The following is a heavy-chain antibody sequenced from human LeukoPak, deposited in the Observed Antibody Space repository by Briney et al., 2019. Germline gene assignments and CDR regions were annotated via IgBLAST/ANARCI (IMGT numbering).Heavy chain of an antibody. CDR3: ARDADDDSSGNDAFDI. D-gene: IGHD3-22*01. Sequence: PSETLSLTCAVSGGSISSSNWWSWVRQPPGKGLEWIGEIYHSGSTNYNPSLKSRVTISVDKSKNQFSLKLSSVTAADTAVYYCARDADDDSSGNDAFDIWGQGTMVTVSS. V-gene: IGHV4-4*02. CDR2: IYHSGST. J-gene: IGHJ3*02. CDR1: GGSISSSNW.